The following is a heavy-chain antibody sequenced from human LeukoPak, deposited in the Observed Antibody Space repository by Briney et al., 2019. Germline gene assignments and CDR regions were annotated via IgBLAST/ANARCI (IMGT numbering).Heavy chain of an antibody. V-gene: IGHV1-46*01. CDR3: AFRTVRSTIEYFQY. CDR1: GYTXTSYY. J-gene: IGHJ1*01. D-gene: IGHD1-26*01. CDR2: INSSGGST. Sequence: ASVKVSCKASGYTXTSYYMHWVRQAPGQGLEWMGIINSSGGSTSYAQKFQGRVTLTRDTSTSTVYMELSSLRSDDTAVYYCAFRTVRSTIEYFQYWGLGTLVTVSS.